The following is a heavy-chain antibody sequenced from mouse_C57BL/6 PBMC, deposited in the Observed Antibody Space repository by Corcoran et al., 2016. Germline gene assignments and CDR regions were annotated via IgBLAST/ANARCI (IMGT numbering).Heavy chain of an antibody. CDR3: ARDPPYDTFGAMDY. CDR2: IYPGSGNT. Sequence: QVKLKESGAELVRPGASVKLSCKASGYTFPDYYINWVKQRPGQGLEWIARIYPGSGNTYYNEKFKGKATLTAEKSSSTAYMQLSSLTSEDSADYVCARDPPYDTFGAMDYWGQGTSVTVSA. V-gene: IGHV1-76*01. D-gene: IGHD2-3*01. CDR1: GYTFPDYY. J-gene: IGHJ4*01.